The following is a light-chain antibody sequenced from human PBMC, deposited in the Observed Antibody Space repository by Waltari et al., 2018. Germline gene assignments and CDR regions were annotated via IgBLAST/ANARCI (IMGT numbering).Light chain of an antibody. CDR3: TSRDISGDVI. J-gene: IGLJ2*01. CDR2: GKN. CDR1: SLRIYY. Sequence: SSELTQDPAVSVALGQTVRITCQGDSLRIYYGSWSRQKPGQAPVLVIYGKNNRPSGIPDRFSASSSGDTASLTITGTQAEDEAVYYCTSRDISGDVIFGGGTKLTVL. V-gene: IGLV3-19*01.